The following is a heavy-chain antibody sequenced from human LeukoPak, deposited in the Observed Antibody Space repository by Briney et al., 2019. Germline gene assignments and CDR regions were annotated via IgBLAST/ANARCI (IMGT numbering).Heavy chain of an antibody. J-gene: IGHJ3*02. CDR3: ARDNSSSWYSLDAFDI. V-gene: IGHV3-21*05. CDR2: ISSSSSYI. Sequence: PGGSLRLSCAASGFTFSSYEMNWVRQAPGKGLEWVSYISSSSSYIYYADSVKGRFTISRDNAKNSLYLQMNSLRAEDTAVYYCARDNSSSWYSLDAFDIWGHGTMVTVSS. D-gene: IGHD6-13*01. CDR1: GFTFSSYE.